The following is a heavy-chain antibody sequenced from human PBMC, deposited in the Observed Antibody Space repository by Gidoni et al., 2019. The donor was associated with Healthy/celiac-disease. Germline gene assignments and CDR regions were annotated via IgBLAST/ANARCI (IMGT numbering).Heavy chain of an antibody. V-gene: IGHV3-7*03. CDR3: ARDRWIQLRLLVDAFDI. J-gene: IGHJ3*02. CDR1: GFTFSSYW. CDR2: IKQDGSEK. Sequence: EAQLVESGGGLVQPGGSLRLSCAASGFTFSSYWMSWVRQAPGKGLEWVANIKQDGSEKYYVDAVKGRFTISRENVKNSLYLQMNSLRAEDTAVYYCARDRWIQLRLLVDAFDIWGQGTVVTVSS. D-gene: IGHD5-18*01.